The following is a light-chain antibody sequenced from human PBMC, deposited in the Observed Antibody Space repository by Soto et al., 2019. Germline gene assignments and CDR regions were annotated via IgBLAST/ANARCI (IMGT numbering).Light chain of an antibody. V-gene: IGKV3-11*01. CDR2: DAV. Sequence: EIVLTQSPATLSLSPGERATLSCRASQSVPNFLAWYPQKPGQAPWLLIFDAVSRATGIPPRFSGSGSGTDFTLTITGLEPEDLAVYYCHQRWTWPLTFGGGTSVEIK. CDR1: QSVPNF. CDR3: HQRWTWPLT. J-gene: IGKJ4*01.